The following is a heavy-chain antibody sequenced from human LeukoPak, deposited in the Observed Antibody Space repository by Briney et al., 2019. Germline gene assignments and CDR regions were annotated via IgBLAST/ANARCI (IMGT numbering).Heavy chain of an antibody. CDR3: ARAGTTVTPWDY. J-gene: IGHJ4*02. CDR1: GGSISSGGYY. D-gene: IGHD4-17*01. CDR2: IYYSGST. V-gene: IGHV4-31*03. Sequence: PSETLSLTCTVSGGSISSGGYYWSWIRQHPGKGLEWIGYIYYSGSTYYNPSLKSRVTMSVDTSKNQFSLKLSSVTAADTAVYYCARAGTTVTPWDYWGQGTLVTVSS.